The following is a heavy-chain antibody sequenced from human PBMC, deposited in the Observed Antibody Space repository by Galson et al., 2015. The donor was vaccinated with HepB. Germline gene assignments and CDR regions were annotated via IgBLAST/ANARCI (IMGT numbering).Heavy chain of an antibody. Sequence: SLRLSCAASGFTFSSYAMSWVRQAPGKGLEWVSGISGSGGSTYYAGSVRGRFTIPRDNSKNTLYLQMNSLRAEDTAVYYCAKDVGMVGASGDFDYWGQGTLVTVSS. D-gene: IGHD1-26*01. CDR1: GFTFSSYA. J-gene: IGHJ4*02. V-gene: IGHV3-23*01. CDR3: AKDVGMVGASGDFDY. CDR2: ISGSGGST.